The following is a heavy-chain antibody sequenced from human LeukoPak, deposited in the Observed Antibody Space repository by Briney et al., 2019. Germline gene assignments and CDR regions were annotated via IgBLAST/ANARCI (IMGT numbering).Heavy chain of an antibody. V-gene: IGHV3-23*01. J-gene: IGHJ4*02. CDR3: AKRDGYNSNPLKD. CDR1: GFTFIIYA. D-gene: IGHD5-24*01. CDR2: ISGSGSST. Sequence: PGGSLRLSCAASGFTFIIYAMSWVRQAPGKGLEWVSAISGSGSSTYYADSVKGRFTISRDNSKNTLYLQMNSLRAEDTALYYCAKRDGYNSNPLKDWGQGTLVTVSS.